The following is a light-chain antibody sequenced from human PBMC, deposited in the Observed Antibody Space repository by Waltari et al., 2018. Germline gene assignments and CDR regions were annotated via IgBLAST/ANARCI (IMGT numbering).Light chain of an antibody. CDR2: GAS. CDR3: QQYISYPII. V-gene: IGKV1-5*03. Sequence: DIQMTQSPSTLSASVGARVTISCRASQSIGSSFAWYQQKPGKAPTFLIYGASSLQGGVPSRFSGRGSGTEFTLTINSLQPDDFATYYCQQYISYPIIFGGGTRVEI. CDR1: QSIGSS. J-gene: IGKJ4*01.